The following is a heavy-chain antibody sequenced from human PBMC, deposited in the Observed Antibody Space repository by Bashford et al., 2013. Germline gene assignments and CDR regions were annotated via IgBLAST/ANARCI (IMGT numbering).Heavy chain of an antibody. Sequence: SETLSLTLRCLWWGPSLLTTGAGSASPQKRGLEWIGEVNHRGGTNYNPSLKSRVTISVDTSKNQFSLKLTSVTAADTAVYYCATRDAWGQGILVTVSS. CDR1: WGPSLLTT. CDR2: VNHRGGT. CDR3: ATRDA. J-gene: IGHJ5*02. V-gene: IGHV4-34*01.